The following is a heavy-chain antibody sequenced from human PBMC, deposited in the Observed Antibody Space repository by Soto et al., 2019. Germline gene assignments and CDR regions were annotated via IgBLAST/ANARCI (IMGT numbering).Heavy chain of an antibody. CDR3: AKDSSSWQTHYYYYYYGMDV. CDR1: GFTFSSYA. J-gene: IGHJ6*02. Sequence: GGSLRLSCAASGFTFSSYAMSWVRQAPGKGLEWVSAISGSGGSTYYADSGKGRFTISRDNTKNTLYLQMNSLRAEDTAVYYCAKDSSSWQTHYYYYYYGMDVWGQGTTVTVSS. V-gene: IGHV3-23*01. D-gene: IGHD6-13*01. CDR2: ISGSGGST.